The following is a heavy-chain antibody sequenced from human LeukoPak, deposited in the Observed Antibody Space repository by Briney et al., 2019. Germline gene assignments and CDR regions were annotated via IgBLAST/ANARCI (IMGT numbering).Heavy chain of an antibody. CDR3: ARDPRAYYDFWSGYYGVWFDP. CDR2: ISSSSYI. Sequence: PGGSLRLSCAASGFTFSSYSMNWVRQAPGKGLEWVSSISSSSYIYYADSVKGRFTISRDNAKNSLYLQMNSLRAEDTAVYYCARDPRAYYDFWSGYYGVWFDPWGQGTLVTVSS. V-gene: IGHV3-21*01. J-gene: IGHJ5*02. CDR1: GFTFSSYS. D-gene: IGHD3-3*01.